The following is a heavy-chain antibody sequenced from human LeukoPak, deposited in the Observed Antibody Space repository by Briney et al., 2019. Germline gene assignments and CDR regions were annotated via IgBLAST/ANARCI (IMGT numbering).Heavy chain of an antibody. CDR3: ARVMDIVATYDY. CDR1: GFTFSSYE. Sequence: WGSLRLSCAASGFTFSSYEMNWVRQAPGKGLEWVSYISSSGSTIYYADSVKGRFTISRDNAKNSLYLQMNSLRAEDTAVYYCARVMDIVATYDYWGQGTLVTVSS. J-gene: IGHJ4*02. D-gene: IGHD5-12*01. CDR2: ISSSGSTI. V-gene: IGHV3-48*03.